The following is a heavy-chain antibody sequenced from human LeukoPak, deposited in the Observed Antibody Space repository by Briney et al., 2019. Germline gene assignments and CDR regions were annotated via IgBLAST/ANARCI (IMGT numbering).Heavy chain of an antibody. Sequence: GGPLRLSCAASGFTFDDYAMHWVRQAPGKGLEWVSGISWNSGSIGYADSVKGRFTISRDNAKNSLYLQMNSLRAEDTALYYCAKDRPSSAVAGKNWFDPWGQGTLVTVSS. D-gene: IGHD6-19*01. CDR3: AKDRPSSAVAGKNWFDP. V-gene: IGHV3-9*01. CDR2: ISWNSGSI. J-gene: IGHJ5*02. CDR1: GFTFDDYA.